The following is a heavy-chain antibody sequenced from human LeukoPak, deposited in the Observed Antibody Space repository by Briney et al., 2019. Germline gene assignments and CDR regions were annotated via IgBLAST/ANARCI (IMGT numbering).Heavy chain of an antibody. V-gene: IGHV7-4-1*02. CDR2: INTNTGNP. CDR1: GYTFTSYA. D-gene: IGHD2-21*02. CDR3: ASTSRGDHYYYYYMDV. J-gene: IGHJ6*03. Sequence: ASVKVSCKASGYTFTSYAMNWVRQAPGQGLEWMGWINTNTGNPTYAQGFTGRFVFSLDTSVSTAYLQISSLKAEDTAVYYCASTSRGDHYYYYYMDVWGKGTTVTVSS.